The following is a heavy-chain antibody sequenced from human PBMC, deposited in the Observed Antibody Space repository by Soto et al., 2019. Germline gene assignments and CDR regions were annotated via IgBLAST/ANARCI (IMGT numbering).Heavy chain of an antibody. CDR3: ARGKLSDYVWGSYRYHFDY. CDR2: INHSGST. D-gene: IGHD3-16*02. V-gene: IGHV4-34*01. J-gene: IGHJ4*02. Sequence: KTSETLSLTCAVYGGPFSGYYWSWIRQPPGKGLEWIGEINHSGSTNYNPSLKSRVTISVDTSKNQFSLKLSSVTAADTAVYYCARGKLSDYVWGSYRYHFDYWGQGTLVTVSS. CDR1: GGPFSGYY.